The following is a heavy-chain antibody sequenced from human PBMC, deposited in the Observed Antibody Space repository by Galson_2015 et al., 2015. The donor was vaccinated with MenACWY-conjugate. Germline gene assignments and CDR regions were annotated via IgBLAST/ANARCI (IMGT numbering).Heavy chain of an antibody. D-gene: IGHD2-15*01. Sequence: SETLSLTCTVSGGSISSSSYYWAWIRQPPGKGLEWIGTICYSGSTYYNPSLKSRVTISVDTSKNQFSLKLSSVTAADTAVYYCARDPGYCSGDSCYPTWGQGTLVTVSS. CDR3: ARDPGYCSGDSCYPT. CDR1: GGSISSSSYY. V-gene: IGHV4-39*07. J-gene: IGHJ5*02. CDR2: ICYSGST.